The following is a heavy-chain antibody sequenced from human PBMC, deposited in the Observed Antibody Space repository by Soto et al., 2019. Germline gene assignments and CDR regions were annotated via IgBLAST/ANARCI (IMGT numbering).Heavy chain of an antibody. CDR3: ARDSGERVIDY. Sequence: GGSLRLSCVASGFIFNNYWMSWVRQTPGKRLEWVANLKPDGSEIGYVDSVEGRFTISRDNAKNSLYLQMDSLRAEDTAVYYCARDSGERVIDYWGQGTLVTSPQ. CDR1: GFIFNNYW. CDR2: LKPDGSEI. J-gene: IGHJ4*02. V-gene: IGHV3-7*05. D-gene: IGHD3-10*01.